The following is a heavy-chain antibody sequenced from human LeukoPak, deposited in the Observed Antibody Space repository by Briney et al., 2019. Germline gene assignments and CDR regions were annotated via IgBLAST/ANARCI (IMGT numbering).Heavy chain of an antibody. J-gene: IGHJ4*02. D-gene: IGHD3-3*01. CDR1: GYSISSGYY. Sequence: ETLSLTCTVSGYSISSGYYWGWIRQPPGKGLEWVSVISGSGDTTNYADSVKGRFTISRDNSKNTLYLQMNSLRAEDTAVYYCASRFTIFGVMVDYWGQGTLVTVSS. CDR2: ISGSGDTT. CDR3: ASRFTIFGVMVDY. V-gene: IGHV3-23*01.